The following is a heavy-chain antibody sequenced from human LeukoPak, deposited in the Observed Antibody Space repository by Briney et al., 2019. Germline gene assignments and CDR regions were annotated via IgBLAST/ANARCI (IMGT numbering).Heavy chain of an antibody. CDR2: IYHSGGT. D-gene: IGHD2-21*02. CDR3: ASYCGGDCYSWGAFDI. CDR1: GGSISSSNW. Sequence: PSGTLSLTCAVSGGSISSSNWWSWVRQPPGKGLEWIGEIYHSGGTNYNPSLKSRVTISVDKSKNQFSLKLSSVTAADTAVYYCASYCGGDCYSWGAFDIWGQGTMVTVSS. V-gene: IGHV4-4*02. J-gene: IGHJ3*02.